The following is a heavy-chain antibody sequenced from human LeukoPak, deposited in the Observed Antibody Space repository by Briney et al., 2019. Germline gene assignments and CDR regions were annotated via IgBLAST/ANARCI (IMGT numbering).Heavy chain of an antibody. D-gene: IGHD4-17*01. CDR1: GYSISSGYY. Sequence: PSETLSLTCTVSGYSISSGYYWGWIRQPPGKGLEWIGSIYHSGSTYYNPSLKSRVTISVDTSKNQFSLKLSSVTAADTAVYYCARDPYGDYGYWGQGTLVTVSS. CDR2: IYHSGST. V-gene: IGHV4-38-2*02. CDR3: ARDPYGDYGY. J-gene: IGHJ4*02.